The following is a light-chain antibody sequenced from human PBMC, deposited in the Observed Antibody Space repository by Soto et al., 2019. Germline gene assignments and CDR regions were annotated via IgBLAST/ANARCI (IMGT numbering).Light chain of an antibody. CDR1: QSVRSSY. J-gene: IGKJ2*01. CDR2: GAS. Sequence: EIVLTQSPGTLSLSPGERATLSCRASQSVRSSYLAWYQQKPGQAPRLLIYGASSRATGIPDRFSGSGSGPDFTLTISRLEPEDFAVYYCHQYGSLYTFGQGTKLEIK. V-gene: IGKV3-20*01. CDR3: HQYGSLYT.